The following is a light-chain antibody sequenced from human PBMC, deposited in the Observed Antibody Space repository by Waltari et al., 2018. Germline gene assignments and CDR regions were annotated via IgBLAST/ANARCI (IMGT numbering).Light chain of an antibody. Sequence: QSALTQPPSASGSPGQSVTISCTGTSSDIGDYHFVPWSQQHPGKAPKLMIYEVSKRPSGVPDRFSGSKSGYTASLTVSGLQAEDEAEYYCSSYGGRNNLIFGGGTKLTVL. CDR2: EVS. CDR1: SSDIGDYHF. CDR3: SSYGGRNNLI. V-gene: IGLV2-8*01. J-gene: IGLJ2*01.